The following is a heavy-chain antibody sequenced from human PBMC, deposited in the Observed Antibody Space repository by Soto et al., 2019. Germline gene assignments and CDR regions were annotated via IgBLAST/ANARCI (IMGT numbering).Heavy chain of an antibody. CDR2: ISYDGSNK. V-gene: IGHV3-30-3*01. CDR1: GFTFSSYA. D-gene: IGHD1-26*01. CDR3: ARDSIRGIVGAMAY. J-gene: IGHJ4*02. Sequence: GGSLRLSCAASGFTFSSYAMHWVRQAPGKGLEWVAVISYDGSNKYYADSVKGRFTISRDNSKNTLYLQMNSLRAEDTAVYYCARDSIRGIVGAMAYWGQGTLVTVSS.